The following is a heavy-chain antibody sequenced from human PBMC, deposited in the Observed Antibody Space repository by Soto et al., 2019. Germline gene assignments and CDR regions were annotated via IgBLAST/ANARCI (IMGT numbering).Heavy chain of an antibody. D-gene: IGHD3-10*01. V-gene: IGHV3-15*07. CDR3: TTRYGAFHNYYYYGMDV. CDR1: GFTFSNAW. CDR2: IKSKTDGGAT. Sequence: GGSLRLSCAASGFTFSNAWMNWVRQAPGKGLEWVGRIKSKTDGGATDYAAPGKGRFTISRDDSKNTLYLQMNSLKTEDTAVYYCTTRYGAFHNYYYYGMDVWGQGTTVTVSS. J-gene: IGHJ6*02.